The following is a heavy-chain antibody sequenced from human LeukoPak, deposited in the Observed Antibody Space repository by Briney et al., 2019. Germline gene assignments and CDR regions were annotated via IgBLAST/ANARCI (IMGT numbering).Heavy chain of an antibody. CDR3: ARDKSDSSGYDY. D-gene: IGHD3-22*01. CDR2: ISSTGGTA. CDR1: GFTFSSYG. J-gene: IGHJ4*02. V-gene: IGHV3-23*01. Sequence: GGSLRLSCAASGFTFSSYGMSWVRQAPGKGLEWVSAISSTGGTAYYADSVKGRFTISRDNSKNTLYLQMNSLRAEDTAVYYCARDKSDSSGYDYWGQGTLVTVSS.